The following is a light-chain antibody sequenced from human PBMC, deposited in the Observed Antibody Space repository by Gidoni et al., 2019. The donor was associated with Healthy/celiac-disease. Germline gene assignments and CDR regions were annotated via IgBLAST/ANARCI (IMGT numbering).Light chain of an antibody. CDR2: YDD. CDR1: SSNIGNNA. J-gene: IGLJ2*01. CDR3: AAWDDSLNGVV. V-gene: IGLV1-36*01. Sequence: QSVPTPPLSASQAPRQRVTISCSGSSSNIGNNAVYCYQQLPGTAPKLLIYYDDLLPSGVSNRFSGSKSGTSASLAISGLQSEDEADYYCAAWDDSLNGVVFGGGTKLTVL.